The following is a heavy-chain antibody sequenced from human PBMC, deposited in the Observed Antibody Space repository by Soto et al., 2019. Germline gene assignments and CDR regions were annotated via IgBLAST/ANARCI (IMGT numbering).Heavy chain of an antibody. CDR1: GFTISTYA. CDR3: AKDAVYNDGLWLMDS. CDR2: VTGSGGQI. J-gene: IGHJ5*02. D-gene: IGHD2-21*01. Sequence: EVQLLESGGGLVQPGGSLRLSCAASGFTISTYAMTWVRQAPGKGLECVSGVTGSGGQIHYADSVKGRFTISKDNSKNTLYLQMSSLRDEDMALYYCAKDAVYNDGLWLMDSWGQGTLVTVSS. V-gene: IGHV3-23*01.